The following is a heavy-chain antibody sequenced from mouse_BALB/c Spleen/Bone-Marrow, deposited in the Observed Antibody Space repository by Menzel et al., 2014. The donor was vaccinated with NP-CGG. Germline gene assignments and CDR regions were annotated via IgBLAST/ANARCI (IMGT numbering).Heavy chain of an antibody. CDR2: IRNKANGYTT. J-gene: IGHJ1*01. CDR1: GFTFTDYY. V-gene: IGHV7-3*02. Sequence: EVHLVESGGGLVQPGGSLRLSCATSGFTFTDYYMSWVRRPPGKALEWLGFIRNKANGYTTEYSASVKGRSTISGDNSQSILYLQMNTLRAEDSATYYCARDSLYYGSSYWYFDVRGAGTTVTVSS. CDR3: ARDSLYYGSSYWYFDV. D-gene: IGHD1-1*01.